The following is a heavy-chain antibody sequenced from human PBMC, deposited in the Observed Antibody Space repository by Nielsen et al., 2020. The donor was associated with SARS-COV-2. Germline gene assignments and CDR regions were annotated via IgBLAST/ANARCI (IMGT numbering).Heavy chain of an antibody. J-gene: IGHJ6*03. CDR3: ARAPSTVTIFGVVTTHYYMDV. Sequence: GGSLRLSCAASGFTFSSYAMSWVRQAPGKGLEWVSAISRSGDTTYYADSVKGRFTISRDNAKNSLYLQMNSLRAEDTAVYYCARAPSTVTIFGVVTTHYYMDVWGKGTTVTVSS. D-gene: IGHD3-3*01. CDR2: ISRSGDTT. CDR1: GFTFSSYA. V-gene: IGHV3-23*01.